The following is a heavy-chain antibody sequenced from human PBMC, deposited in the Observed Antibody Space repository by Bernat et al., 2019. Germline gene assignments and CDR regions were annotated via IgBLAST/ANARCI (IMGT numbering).Heavy chain of an antibody. CDR3: ARGKYYASSGYYYGTFDY. CDR1: GLILRTFG. V-gene: IGHV3-30*03. CDR2: ISSHGDHK. Sequence: QVQLVESGGGVVQPGRSLRVSCAASGLILRTFGMHWVRQAPGTGLQWVPLISSHGDHKHCGDSVKGRFTISRDNSQNMLYLHMDSLRADDTAVYYCARGKYYASSGYYYGTFDYWGQGTLVIVSS. J-gene: IGHJ4*02. D-gene: IGHD3-22*01.